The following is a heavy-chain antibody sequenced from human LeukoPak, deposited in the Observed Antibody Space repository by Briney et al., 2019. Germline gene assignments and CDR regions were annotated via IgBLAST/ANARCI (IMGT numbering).Heavy chain of an antibody. CDR2: IYYSGST. Sequence: SETLSLTCTVSGGSISSGDYYWSWIRQPPGKGLEWIGYIYYSGSTYYNPSLKSRVTISVDTSKNQFSLKLSSVTAADTAVYYCARVLIQQLVPNYYYYYYMDVWGKGTTVTVSS. D-gene: IGHD6-13*01. CDR3: ARVLIQQLVPNYYYYYYMDV. CDR1: GGSISSGDYY. V-gene: IGHV4-30-4*02. J-gene: IGHJ6*03.